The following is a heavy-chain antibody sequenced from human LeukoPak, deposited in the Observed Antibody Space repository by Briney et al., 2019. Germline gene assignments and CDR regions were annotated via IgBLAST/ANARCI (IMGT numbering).Heavy chain of an antibody. D-gene: IGHD4-17*01. J-gene: IGHJ5*02. V-gene: IGHV1-69*13. Sequence: ASVKVSCKASGGTFSSYAISWVRQAPGQGLEWMGGIIPIFGTANYAQKFQGRVTITADESTSTAYMELSSLRSEDTAVYYCATDISGDYVLGGVSWGQGTLVTVSS. CDR3: ATDISGDYVLGGVS. CDR1: GGTFSSYA. CDR2: IIPIFGTA.